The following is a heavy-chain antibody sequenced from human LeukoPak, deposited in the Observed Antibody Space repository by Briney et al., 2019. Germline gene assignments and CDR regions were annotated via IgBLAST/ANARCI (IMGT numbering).Heavy chain of an antibody. CDR1: GGSISTSAYY. D-gene: IGHD3-3*01. J-gene: IGHJ6*01. V-gene: IGHV4-39*02. Sequence: SETLSLTCIVSGGSISTSAYYWGWIRQPPGEGLQWIGSIYYSGNTYYNSSLKSRVTISVDTSTSQFSLRLSSVTAADTAVYYCARDRYDSYPMDVWGQGTTVTVSS. CDR3: ARDRYDSYPMDV. CDR2: IYYSGNT.